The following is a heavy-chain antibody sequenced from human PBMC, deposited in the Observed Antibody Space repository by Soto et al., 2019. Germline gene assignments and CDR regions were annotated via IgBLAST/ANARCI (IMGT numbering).Heavy chain of an antibody. CDR3: ARIGYSSGWRTDY. CDR2: MNPNSGNT. D-gene: IGHD6-19*01. CDR1: GYTFTSYD. J-gene: IGHJ4*02. V-gene: IGHV1-8*01. Sequence: ASVKVSCKASGYTFTSYDINWVRQATGQGLEWMGWMNPNSGNTGYAQKFQGRATMTRNTSISTAYMELSSLRSEDTAVYYCARIGYSSGWRTDYWGQGTLVTVSS.